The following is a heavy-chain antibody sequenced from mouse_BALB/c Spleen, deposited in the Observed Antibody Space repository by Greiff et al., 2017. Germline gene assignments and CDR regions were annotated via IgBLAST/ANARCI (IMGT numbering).Heavy chain of an antibody. D-gene: IGHD2-14*01. CDR2: INPSTGYT. Sequence: QVQLQQSGAELAKPGASVKMSCKASGYTFTSYWMHWVKQRPGQGLEWIGYINPSTGYTEYNQKFKDKATLTADKSSSTAYMQLSSLTSEDSAVYYCARGEVRPFAYWGQGTLVTVSA. CDR1: GYTFTSYW. CDR3: ARGEVRPFAY. V-gene: IGHV1-7*01. J-gene: IGHJ3*01.